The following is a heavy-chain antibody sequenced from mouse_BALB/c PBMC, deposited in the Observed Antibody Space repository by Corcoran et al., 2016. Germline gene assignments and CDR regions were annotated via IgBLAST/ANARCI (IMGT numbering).Heavy chain of an antibody. D-gene: IGHD2-14*01. V-gene: IGHV1S29*02. CDR1: GYTFTDYN. CDR3: ARRDYRYDGYAMDY. J-gene: IGHJ4*01. Sequence: DVQLQQSGPDLEKPGASVKIFCKASGYTFTDYNMHWVKQSHGKSLEWSGYIYPYNGGTGYNQKFKSKATLAGDNSSSTAYMELRSLTSEDSAVYYCARRDYRYDGYAMDYWGQGTSVTVSS. CDR2: IYPYNGGT.